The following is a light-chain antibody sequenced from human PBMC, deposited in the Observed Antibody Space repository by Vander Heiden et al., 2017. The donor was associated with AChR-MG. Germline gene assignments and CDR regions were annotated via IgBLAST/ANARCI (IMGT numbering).Light chain of an antibody. V-gene: IGLV4-69*02. J-gene: IGLJ2*01. CDR2: LNSDGSY. Sequence: QLVVPQSPSASASLGGSVKLTCTLSRGHSNYAIAWHPQQPGKGPRYLMKLNSDGSYTKGDGLPDRFSGSSSGAERYLTISRLQAEDEADYYCQNWDTGIRVFGGGTKLTVL. CDR1: RGHSNYA. CDR3: QNWDTGIRV.